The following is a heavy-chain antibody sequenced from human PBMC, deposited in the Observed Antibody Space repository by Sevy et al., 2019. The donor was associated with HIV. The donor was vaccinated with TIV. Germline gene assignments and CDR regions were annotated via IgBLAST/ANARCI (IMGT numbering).Heavy chain of an antibody. V-gene: IGHV1-69*13. Sequence: ASVKVSCKASGGTFSSYAISWVRQAPGQGLEWMGGIIPIFGTANYAQKFQGRVTIIADESTSTAYMELSSLRSEDTAVYYCARAASPYYYDSSGYSPLYYYYGMDVWGQGTTVTVSS. J-gene: IGHJ6*02. CDR3: ARAASPYYYDSSGYSPLYYYYGMDV. CDR2: IIPIFGTA. D-gene: IGHD3-22*01. CDR1: GGTFSSYA.